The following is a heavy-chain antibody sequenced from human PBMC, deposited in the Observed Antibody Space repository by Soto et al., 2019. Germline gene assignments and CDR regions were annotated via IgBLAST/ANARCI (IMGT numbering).Heavy chain of an antibody. CDR1: GFTFSMYW. J-gene: IGHJ4*02. Sequence: PGGSLRLSCAASGFTFSMYWMHWVRPVPGKGPEWVSRINDDGSHTNYADSVKGRFTISRDNAKNTLYLQMNDLRAEDTAVYYCTRGPRSTSTGTGAFWGQGTLVTVSS. V-gene: IGHV3-74*01. D-gene: IGHD1-1*01. CDR3: TRGPRSTSTGTGAF. CDR2: INDDGSHT.